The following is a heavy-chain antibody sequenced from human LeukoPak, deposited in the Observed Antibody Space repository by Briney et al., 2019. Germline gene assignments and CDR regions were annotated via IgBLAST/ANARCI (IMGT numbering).Heavy chain of an antibody. V-gene: IGHV1-18*01. CDR1: GYTFTSYG. D-gene: IGHD4-17*01. Sequence: ASLKVSCKASGYTFTSYGISWVRQAPGQGLEWMGWISAYNGNTNYAQNLQGSVTMTTDTSTTTAYMELRSLRSDDTAVYYCARNRGDYGDYYYYGMDVWGQGTTVAVSS. CDR3: ARNRGDYGDYYYYGMDV. J-gene: IGHJ6*02. CDR2: ISAYNGNT.